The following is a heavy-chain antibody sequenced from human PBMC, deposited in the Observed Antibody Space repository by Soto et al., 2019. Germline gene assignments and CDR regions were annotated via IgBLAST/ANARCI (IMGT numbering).Heavy chain of an antibody. J-gene: IGHJ5*02. D-gene: IGHD3-9*01. CDR2: ISGRGGTI. Sequence: PGGSLRLSCVASGFTFNNFLMSWVRQAPGKGLEWVSGISGRGGTISYADPVKGRFTISRDNSKNTLYLQMNSLRAEDTAIYYCAKADDILTGYAFDPWGQGTLVTVSS. CDR3: AKADDILTGYAFDP. V-gene: IGHV3-23*01. CDR1: GFTFNNFL.